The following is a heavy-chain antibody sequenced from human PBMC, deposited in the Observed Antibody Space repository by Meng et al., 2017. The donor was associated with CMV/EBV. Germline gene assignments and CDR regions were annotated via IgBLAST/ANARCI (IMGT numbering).Heavy chain of an antibody. CDR2: ISAYNGNT. V-gene: IGHV1-18*01. CDR1: GYTFTSYG. D-gene: IGHD1-26*01. CDR3: ARDEKYSGSPVGAY. Sequence: ASVKVSCKASGYTFTSYGISWVRQAPGQGLEWMGWISAYNGNTNYAQKLQGRVTMTTDTSTSTAYMELRSLRSDDTAVYYCARDEKYSGSPVGAYWGQGTLVTFSS. J-gene: IGHJ4*02.